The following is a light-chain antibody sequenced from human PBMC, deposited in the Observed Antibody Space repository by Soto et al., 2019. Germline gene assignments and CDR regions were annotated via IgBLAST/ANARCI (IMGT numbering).Light chain of an antibody. CDR2: EVS. J-gene: IGLJ2*01. Sequence: QSALTQPASVSGSPGQSITISCTGTSSDVGGYNYVSWYQQHPGKAPQLMIYEVSNRPSWVSNRFSGSMSGNTASLTISGLQAEDAADYYCSSYTSSSTFLVVFGGGTKLTVL. CDR3: SSYTSSSTFLVV. V-gene: IGLV2-14*01. CDR1: SSDVGGYNY.